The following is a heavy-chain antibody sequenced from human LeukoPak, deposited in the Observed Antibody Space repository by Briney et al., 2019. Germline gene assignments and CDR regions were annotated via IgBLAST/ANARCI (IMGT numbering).Heavy chain of an antibody. Sequence: GESLKISCKGSGYSFTSYWIGWVRQMPGKGLEWMGIIYPGDSDTRDSPSFEGQVTSSADKSISTAYLQWSSLKASDTAMYYCARIPAAIRPVDYWGQGTLVTVSS. CDR1: GYSFTSYW. CDR3: ARIPAAIRPVDY. CDR2: IYPGDSDT. V-gene: IGHV5-51*01. D-gene: IGHD2-2*02. J-gene: IGHJ4*02.